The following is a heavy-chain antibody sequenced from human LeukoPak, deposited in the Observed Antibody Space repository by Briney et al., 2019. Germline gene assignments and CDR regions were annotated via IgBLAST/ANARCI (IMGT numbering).Heavy chain of an antibody. D-gene: IGHD3-3*01. CDR2: IYYSGST. Sequence: SETLSLTCTVSGGSISSSSYYWGGIGRPPGKGLKWIGRIYYSGSTYYNPSLKSRVTISVDTSKNQFSLKLSSVTAADTAVYYCARDTVNRGITIFGNWFDPWGQGTLVTVSS. V-gene: IGHV4-39*02. J-gene: IGHJ5*02. CDR1: GGSISSSSYY. CDR3: ARDTVNRGITIFGNWFDP.